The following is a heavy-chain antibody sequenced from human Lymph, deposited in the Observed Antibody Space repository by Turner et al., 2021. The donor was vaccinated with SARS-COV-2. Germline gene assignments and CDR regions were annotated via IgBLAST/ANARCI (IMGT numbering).Heavy chain of an antibody. V-gene: IGHV1-69*01. CDR2: IIPIFGAA. CDR3: ARDTAVAGTLGAFDI. Sequence: QVQLVQSGAEVKKPGSSVKVSCKASGGTFSSYAISWERQAPGQGPEWMGGIIPIFGAANYAQKFQGRVTIAADESTSTAYMELSSLRSEDTAVYYCARDTAVAGTLGAFDIWGQGTMVTVSS. D-gene: IGHD6-19*01. J-gene: IGHJ3*02. CDR1: GGTFSSYA.